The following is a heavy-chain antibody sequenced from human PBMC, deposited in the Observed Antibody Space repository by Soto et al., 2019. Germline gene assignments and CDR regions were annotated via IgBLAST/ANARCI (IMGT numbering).Heavy chain of an antibody. CDR2: INPNSGGT. D-gene: IGHD3-16*01. V-gene: IGHV1-2*04. J-gene: IGHJ6*01. CDR3: AREGRPGSTESAGGFYYSGMDV. Sequence: ASVKVSCMASGYTFTGYYMHWVRQAPGQGLEWMGWINPNSGGTNYAKKFQGWVTMTRDTSISTAYMELSRLRSDDTAVYYCAREGRPGSTESAGGFYYSGMDVWRQGTTVTVSS. CDR1: GYTFTGYY.